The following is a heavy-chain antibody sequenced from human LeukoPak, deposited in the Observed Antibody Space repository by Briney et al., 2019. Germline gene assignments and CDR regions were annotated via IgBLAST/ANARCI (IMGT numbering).Heavy chain of an antibody. CDR3: ARSEINDYIKY. D-gene: IGHD1-14*01. CDR2: INHSGST. V-gene: IGHV4-34*01. Sequence: SETLSLTCAVYGGSFSGYYWSWIRQPPGKGLEWIGEINHSGSTNYNPSLKSRVTISVDTSKNQFSLKLSSVTAADTAVYYCARSEINDYIKYWGLGTLVTVSS. CDR1: GGSFSGYY. J-gene: IGHJ4*02.